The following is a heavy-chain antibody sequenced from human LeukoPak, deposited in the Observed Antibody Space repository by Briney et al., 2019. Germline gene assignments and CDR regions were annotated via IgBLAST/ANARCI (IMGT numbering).Heavy chain of an antibody. CDR2: ISSSSSYV. CDR3: ARDRQQYRSYYYYYMDA. Sequence: PGGSLRLSCAASGFTSSSYSMNWVRQAPGKGLEWVSSISSSSSYVYYADSVKGRFTISRDNAKNSLYLQMNSLRAEDTAVYYCARDRQQYRSYYYYYMDAWGKGTTVTVSS. V-gene: IGHV3-21*01. CDR1: GFTSSSYS. J-gene: IGHJ6*03. D-gene: IGHD6-13*01.